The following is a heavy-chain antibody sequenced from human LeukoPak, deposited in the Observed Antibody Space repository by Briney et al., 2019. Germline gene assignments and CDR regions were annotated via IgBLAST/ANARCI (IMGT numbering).Heavy chain of an antibody. CDR3: ARAYSSGWYGDFDY. Sequence: GGSLRLSCAASGFTFSSYWMNWARQAPGKGLEWVASINHNGNVNYYVDSVKGRFTISRDNAKNSLYLQMNSLRAEDTAVYYCARAYSSGWYGDFDYWGQGTLVTVSS. D-gene: IGHD6-19*01. CDR2: INHNGNVN. J-gene: IGHJ4*02. CDR1: GFTFSSYW. V-gene: IGHV3-7*01.